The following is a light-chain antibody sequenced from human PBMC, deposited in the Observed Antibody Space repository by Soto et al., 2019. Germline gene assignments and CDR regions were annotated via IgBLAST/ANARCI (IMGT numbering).Light chain of an antibody. CDR3: QQYGSSPPWT. Sequence: IVLTQSPGTLSLSPGERATLSCRASQSVSSSYLAWYQQKPGQAPRLLIYGASTRATGLPARFSGSGSGTDFTLTISRLEPEDFAVYYCQQYGSSPPWTFGQGTKVDIK. CDR1: QSVSSSY. V-gene: IGKV3-20*01. CDR2: GAS. J-gene: IGKJ1*01.